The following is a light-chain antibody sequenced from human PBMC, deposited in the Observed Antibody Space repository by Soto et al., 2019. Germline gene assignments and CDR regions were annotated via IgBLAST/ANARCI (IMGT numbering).Light chain of an antibody. CDR3: QQRSNWPIT. CDR1: QSVGNS. Sequence: EIVLTQSPAALSLSPGERATLSCRASQSVGNSLAWYQQKPGQTPRLLIYDASNRPTGTPARFSGSGSGTDFSLTISSLEPEDFAVYYCQQRSNWPITLGQGTRLDIK. CDR2: DAS. V-gene: IGKV3-11*01. J-gene: IGKJ5*01.